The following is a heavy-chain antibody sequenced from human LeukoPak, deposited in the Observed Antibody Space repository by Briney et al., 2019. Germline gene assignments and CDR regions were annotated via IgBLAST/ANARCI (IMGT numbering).Heavy chain of an antibody. Sequence: PGGSLRLSCAASGFTFTSYGMHWVRQAPGKGLEWVGMIWYDGSHQKYADSVEGRFSISRDTSKNTLYLQMNSLRADDTAVYYCARGIPIPAMHPIDYWGQGSLVTVSS. CDR1: GFTFTSYG. J-gene: IGHJ4*02. CDR2: IWYDGSHQ. D-gene: IGHD2-2*01. V-gene: IGHV3-33*03. CDR3: ARGIPIPAMHPIDY.